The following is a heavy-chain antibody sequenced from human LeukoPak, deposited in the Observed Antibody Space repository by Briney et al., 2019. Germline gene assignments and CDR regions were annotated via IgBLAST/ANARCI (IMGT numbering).Heavy chain of an antibody. V-gene: IGHV1-2*06. Sequence: ASVKVSCKASGYTFTCYYMHWVRQAPGQGLEWMGRINPNSGGTNYAQKFQGRVTMTRDTSISTAYMELSRLRSDDTAVYYCARVLSPLWFGELPPAEYFQHWGQGTLVTVSS. CDR2: INPNSGGT. J-gene: IGHJ1*01. D-gene: IGHD3-10*01. CDR1: GYTFTCYY. CDR3: ARVLSPLWFGELPPAEYFQH.